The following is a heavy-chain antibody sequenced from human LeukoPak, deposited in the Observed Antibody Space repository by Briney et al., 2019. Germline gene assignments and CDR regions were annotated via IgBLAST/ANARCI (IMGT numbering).Heavy chain of an antibody. D-gene: IGHD3-10*01. Sequence: GESLKISCKGSGYSFTSYWISWVRQMPGKGLEWMGRIDPSDSYTNYSPSFQGHVTISADKSISTAYLQWSSLRASDTAMYYCARLQDYYGSGRAGFDPWGQGTLVTVSS. CDR1: GYSFTSYW. V-gene: IGHV5-10-1*01. CDR2: IDPSDSYT. J-gene: IGHJ5*02. CDR3: ARLQDYYGSGRAGFDP.